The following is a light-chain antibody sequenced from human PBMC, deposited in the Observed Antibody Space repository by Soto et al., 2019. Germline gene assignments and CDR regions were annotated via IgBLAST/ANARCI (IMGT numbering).Light chain of an antibody. CDR1: SSNIGAGYD. CDR3: QSYDGSLGV. CDR2: GHS. Sequence: QSVLTQPPSVSGAPGQRVTISCTGSSSNIGAGYDVHWYQQLPGTAPKLLIFGHSNRPSGVPDRFSGSKSGTSASLAITGLQAEDEADYYCQSYDGSLGVFGTETKLTVL. J-gene: IGLJ1*01. V-gene: IGLV1-40*01.